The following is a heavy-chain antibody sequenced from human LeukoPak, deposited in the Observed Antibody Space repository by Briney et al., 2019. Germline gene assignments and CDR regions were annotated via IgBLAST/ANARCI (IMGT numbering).Heavy chain of an antibody. J-gene: IGHJ4*02. CDR1: GGSFSNYY. CDR2: INHSGST. D-gene: IGHD6-19*01. Sequence: PSETLSLTCAVYGGSFSNYYWSWIRQPPGKGLEWIGEINHSGSTSYNPSLKSRVTMSVDTSKNQFSLKLSSVTAADTAVYYCARRSGIAVAGAFDYWGQGTLVTVSS. CDR3: ARRSGIAVAGAFDY. V-gene: IGHV4-34*01.